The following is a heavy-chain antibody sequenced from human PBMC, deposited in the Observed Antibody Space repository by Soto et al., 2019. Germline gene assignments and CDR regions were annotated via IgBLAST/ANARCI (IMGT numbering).Heavy chain of an antibody. V-gene: IGHV3-7*05. J-gene: IGHJ3*02. CDR2: IRKDGSQR. D-gene: IGHD6-25*01. Sequence: EVQLVESGGGLVQPGGSLTLSCAASEFAFSSYWMTWVRQAPGKGLEWVANIRKDGSQRSYLDSVRGRFTISRDNSKNSLYLQMKSLRAEDTAMYFCARDVSPGSSGLYFDAFDMWGQGTMVTVSS. CDR1: EFAFSSYW. CDR3: ARDVSPGSSGLYFDAFDM.